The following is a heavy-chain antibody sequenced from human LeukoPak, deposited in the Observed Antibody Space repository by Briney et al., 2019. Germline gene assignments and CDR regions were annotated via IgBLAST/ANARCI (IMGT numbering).Heavy chain of an antibody. J-gene: IGHJ5*02. D-gene: IGHD2-2*01. CDR2: ISGSGGST. CDR3: AKPVGRIVVVPAAT. V-gene: IGHV3-23*01. CDR1: GFTFSSYA. Sequence: PGGSLRLSCAASGFTFSSYAMSWVRQAPGKGLEWVSAISGSGGSTYYADSVKGRFTISRDNSKNTLYLQMNSLRAEDTAVYYCAKPVGRIVVVPAATWGQGTLVTVSS.